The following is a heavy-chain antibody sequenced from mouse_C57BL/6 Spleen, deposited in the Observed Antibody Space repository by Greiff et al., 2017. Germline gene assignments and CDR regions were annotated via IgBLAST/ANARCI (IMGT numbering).Heavy chain of an antibody. J-gene: IGHJ2*01. V-gene: IGHV1-7*01. CDR2: INPSSGYT. Sequence: QVQLKQPGAELVKPGASVKVSCKASGYTFTSYWMHWVKQRPGQGLEWIGYINPSSGYTKYNQKFKDKATLTADKSSSTAYMQLSSLTYEDSAVYYCARGDSSGWGYWGQGTTLTVSS. D-gene: IGHD3-2*02. CDR3: ARGDSSGWGY. CDR1: GYTFTSYW.